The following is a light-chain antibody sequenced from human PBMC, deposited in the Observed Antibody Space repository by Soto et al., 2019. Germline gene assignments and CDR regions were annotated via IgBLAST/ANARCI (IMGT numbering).Light chain of an antibody. CDR1: SSDFGGYNY. J-gene: IGLJ3*02. V-gene: IGLV2-14*01. CDR2: EVS. Sequence: QSALTQPASVSGSPGQSITISCTGTSSDFGGYNYVSWYQQHPGKAPKLMIYEVSNRPSGVSNRFSCSKSGNTASLTISGLQAEDEADYYCSSYTSSSTRVFGGGTKLTVL. CDR3: SSYTSSSTRV.